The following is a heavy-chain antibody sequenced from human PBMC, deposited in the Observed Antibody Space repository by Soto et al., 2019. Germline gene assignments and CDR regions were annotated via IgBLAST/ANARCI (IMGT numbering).Heavy chain of an antibody. Sequence: GGSLRLSCAASGFTFNNYGMHWVRQAPGKGLEWVTVISFDGSTKYYADSVKGRFAISRDISKNTLYLQMNSLRAEDTAVYYCASGGRLTGALVLGYFFDYWGQGTPVTVSS. CDR1: GFTFNNYG. CDR2: ISFDGSTK. CDR3: ASGGRLTGALVLGYFFDY. J-gene: IGHJ4*02. V-gene: IGHV3-30*03. D-gene: IGHD1-20*01.